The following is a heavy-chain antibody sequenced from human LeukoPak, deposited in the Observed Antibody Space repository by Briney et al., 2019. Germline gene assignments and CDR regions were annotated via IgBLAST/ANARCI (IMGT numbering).Heavy chain of an antibody. J-gene: IGHJ3*02. D-gene: IGHD6-19*01. Sequence: GGSLRLSCAASGFTFSSYAMHWVRQAPGKGLEWVAVISYDGSNKYYADSVKGRFTISRDNSKNTLYLQMNSLRAEDTAVYYCARDLRGWFNVAAFDIWGQGTMVTVSS. CDR3: ARDLRGWFNVAAFDI. CDR2: ISYDGSNK. V-gene: IGHV3-30-3*01. CDR1: GFTFSSYA.